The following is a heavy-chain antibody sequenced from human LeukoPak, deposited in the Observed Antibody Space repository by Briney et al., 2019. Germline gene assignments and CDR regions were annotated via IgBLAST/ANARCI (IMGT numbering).Heavy chain of an antibody. CDR2: IYPVDSDT. CDR3: ARVGGDYYDSSGYSPVGAFDI. D-gene: IGHD3-22*01. CDR1: GYRFTSYW. V-gene: IGHV5-51*01. Sequence: GESLKISCKGSGYRFTSYWIGWVRQMPGKGLEWMGIIYPVDSDTRYSPSFQGQFTISADKSFSTAYLQWSGLKASHTAMYYCARVGGDYYDSSGYSPVGAFDIWGQGTMVTVSS. J-gene: IGHJ3*02.